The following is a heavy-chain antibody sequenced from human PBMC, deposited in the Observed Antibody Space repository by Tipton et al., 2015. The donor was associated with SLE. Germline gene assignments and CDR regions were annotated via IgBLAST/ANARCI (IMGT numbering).Heavy chain of an antibody. J-gene: IGHJ4*02. CDR3: ARDTYYYDSSGYSHFDY. Sequence: TLSLTCAVYGGSFSGYYWSWIRQPPGKGLEWIGEINHSGSTNYNPSLKSRVTISVDTSKNQFSLKLSSVTAADTAVYYCARDTYYYDSSGYSHFDYWGQGTLVTVSS. V-gene: IGHV4-34*01. CDR1: GGSFSGYY. CDR2: INHSGST. D-gene: IGHD3-22*01.